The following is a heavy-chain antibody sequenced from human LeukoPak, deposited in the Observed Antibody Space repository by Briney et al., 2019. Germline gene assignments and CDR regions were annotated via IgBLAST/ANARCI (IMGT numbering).Heavy chain of an antibody. CDR1: GYTLTNYW. CDR3: ARDRGINWFDP. Sequence: QPGGSLRLSCAASGYTLTNYWMHWVRQAPGDGPVWVSRINTDGTNKVYADSVRGRFTVSRDNAKNTLYLQMDSLRAEDTAVYYCARDRGINWFDPWGQGTLVAVSS. CDR2: INTDGTNK. D-gene: IGHD3-16*01. V-gene: IGHV3-74*01. J-gene: IGHJ5*02.